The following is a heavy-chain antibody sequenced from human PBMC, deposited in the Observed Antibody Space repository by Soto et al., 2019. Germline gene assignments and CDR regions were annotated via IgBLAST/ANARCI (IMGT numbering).Heavy chain of an antibody. CDR1: GYTFTSYD. V-gene: IGHV1-8*01. CDR2: MNPNSGNT. D-gene: IGHD1-7*01. J-gene: IGHJ6*02. Sequence: ASVKVSCKASGYTFTSYDINWVRQATGQGLEWMGWMNPNSGNTGYAQKFQGRVTMTRNTSISTAYMELSSLRSEDTAVYYCARVGRTSYYYYGMDVWGQGTTVTVSS. CDR3: ARVGRTSYYYYGMDV.